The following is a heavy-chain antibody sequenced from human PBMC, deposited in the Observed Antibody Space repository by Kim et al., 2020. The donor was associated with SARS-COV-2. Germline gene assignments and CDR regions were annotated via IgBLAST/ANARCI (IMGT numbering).Heavy chain of an antibody. J-gene: IGHJ4*02. CDR1: GGSISSSSYY. V-gene: IGHV4-39*01. D-gene: IGHD3-3*01. CDR2: IYYSGST. CDR3: ARLWGGYYLKGPGDY. Sequence: SETLSLTCTVSGGSISSSSYYWGWIRQPPGKGLEWIGSIYYSGSTYYNPSLKSRVTISVDTSKNQFSLKLSSVTAADTAVYYCARLWGGYYLKGPGDYWGQGTLVTVSS.